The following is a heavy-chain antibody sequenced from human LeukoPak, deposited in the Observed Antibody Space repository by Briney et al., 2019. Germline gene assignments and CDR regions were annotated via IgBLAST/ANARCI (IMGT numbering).Heavy chain of an antibody. D-gene: IGHD5-18*01. J-gene: IGHJ5*02. Sequence: GGSLRLSCAASGFNFNNYNMNWVRQAPGKALEWVSSITSSGTYIFYADSVKGRFTISRDNAKNSLYLQMNSLRAEDTAVYYCARVRGYSYGGDNWFDPWGQGTLVTVSS. V-gene: IGHV3-21*01. CDR2: ITSSGTYI. CDR1: GFNFNNYN. CDR3: ARVRGYSYGGDNWFDP.